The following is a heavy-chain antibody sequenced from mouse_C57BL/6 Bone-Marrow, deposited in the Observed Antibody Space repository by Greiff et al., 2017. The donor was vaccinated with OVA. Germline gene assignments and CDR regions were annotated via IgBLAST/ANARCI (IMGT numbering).Heavy chain of an antibody. CDR3: ARRGTTRGYFDY. Sequence: QVQLQQPGAELVRPGSSVTLSCKASGYTFTSYWMDWVKQMPGQGLEWIGNIYPSDSETHYNQKFKDKATLTVDKSSSTAYMQLSSLTSEDSAVYYCARRGTTRGYFDYWGQGTTLTVSS. V-gene: IGHV1-61*01. CDR2: IYPSDSET. J-gene: IGHJ2*01. CDR1: GYTFTSYW. D-gene: IGHD1-1*01.